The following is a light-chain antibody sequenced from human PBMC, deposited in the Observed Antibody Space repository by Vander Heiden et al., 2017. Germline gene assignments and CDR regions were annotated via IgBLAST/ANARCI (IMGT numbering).Light chain of an antibody. CDR3: QQYHSHGT. V-gene: IGKV1-5*03. CDR1: QSIVNW. Sequence: DIQMTQSPSPLSASVGDRVTITCRARQSIVNWLAWYQQKRGKAPMLLYYRASSFQSGVPSRFSGSGFGTEFTLTISRLQPDDFATYYYQQYHSHGTFGQGTKVEIK. J-gene: IGKJ1*01. CDR2: RAS.